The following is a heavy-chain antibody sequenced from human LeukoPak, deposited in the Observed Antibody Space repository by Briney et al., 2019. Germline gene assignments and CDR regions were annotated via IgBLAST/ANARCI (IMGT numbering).Heavy chain of an antibody. V-gene: IGHV4-38-2*02. J-gene: IGHJ4*02. CDR2: IDHSGSI. CDR3: ARVMDYYDGTGYPPPAAADY. Sequence: SETLSLTCTVSGSSISSGNYWGWIRQPPGKGLEWMGSIDHSGSIYYNPSLKSRVTISVDTSKNQFSLKVSSVTAADTAVYYCARVMDYYDGTGYPPPAAADYWGQGTLVTVSS. D-gene: IGHD3-22*01. CDR1: GSSISSGNY.